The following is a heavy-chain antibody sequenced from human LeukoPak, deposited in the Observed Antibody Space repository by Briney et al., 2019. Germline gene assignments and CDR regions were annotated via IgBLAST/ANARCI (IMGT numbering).Heavy chain of an antibody. CDR2: ISAYNGST. J-gene: IGHJ4*02. CDR1: GYTFTRYG. Sequence: ASVKVSCKASGYTFTRYGISWVRQAPGRRLELMGWISAYNGSTNYAQKLQGRVTMTTDTSTSTAYMELRSLRSDDTAVYYCARDDRRYYDSSGYVSARAYFDYWGQGTLVTVSS. CDR3: ARDDRRYYDSSGYVSARAYFDY. D-gene: IGHD3-22*01. V-gene: IGHV1-18*01.